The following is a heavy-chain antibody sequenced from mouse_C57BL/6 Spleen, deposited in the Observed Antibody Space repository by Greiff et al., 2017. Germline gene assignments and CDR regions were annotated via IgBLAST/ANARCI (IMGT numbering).Heavy chain of an antibody. V-gene: IGHV1-9*01. CDR2: ILPGSGST. D-gene: IGHD2-5*01. J-gene: IGHJ2*01. CDR3: ARGRYSKDFDY. Sequence: QVQLQESGAELMKPGASVKLSCKATGYTFTGYWIEWVKQRPGHGLEWIGEILPGSGSTNYNEKFKGKATFTADTSSNTAYMQLSSLTTEDSASYYCARGRYSKDFDYWGQGTTLTVSS. CDR1: GYTFTGYW.